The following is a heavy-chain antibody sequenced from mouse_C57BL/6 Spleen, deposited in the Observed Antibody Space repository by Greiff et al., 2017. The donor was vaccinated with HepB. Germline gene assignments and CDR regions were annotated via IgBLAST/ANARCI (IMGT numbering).Heavy chain of an antibody. Sequence: VQLQQPGAELVKPGASVKMSCKASGYTFTSCWITWVKQRPGQGLEWIGDIYPGSGSTNYNEKFKSKATLTVDTSSSTAYMQLSSLTSEDSAVYYCAGSGSHYWYFDVWGTGTTVTVSS. CDR1: GYTFTSCW. CDR3: AGSGSHYWYFDV. CDR2: IYPGSGST. D-gene: IGHD1-1*01. V-gene: IGHV1-55*01. J-gene: IGHJ1*03.